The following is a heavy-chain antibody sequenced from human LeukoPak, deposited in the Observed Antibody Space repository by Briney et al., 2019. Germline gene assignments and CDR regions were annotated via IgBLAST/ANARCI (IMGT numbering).Heavy chain of an antibody. CDR1: GYTFTSYD. J-gene: IGHJ6*02. V-gene: IGHV1-8*01. D-gene: IGHD2-2*02. CDR3: ARGIDCSSTSCYTLYYYYYYGMDV. Sequence: GASVKVSCKASGYTFTSYDINWVRQATGQGLGWMRWMNPNSGNTGYAQKFQGRVTMTRNTSISTAYMELSSLRSEDTAVYYCARGIDCSSTSCYTLYYYYYYGMDVWGQGTTVTVSS. CDR2: MNPNSGNT.